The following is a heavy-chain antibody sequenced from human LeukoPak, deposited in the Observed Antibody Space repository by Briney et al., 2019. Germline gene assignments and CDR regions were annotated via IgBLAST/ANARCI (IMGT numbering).Heavy chain of an antibody. J-gene: IGHJ4*02. Sequence: SETPSLTCTVSGGSISSNSYYWGWIRQPPGKGLEWIGSIYYSGSTYYNPSLKSRVTISVDTSKNHFSLKLSSVTAADTAVYYCAKDLRRYYYGSGSYTTLDYWGQGTLVTVSS. V-gene: IGHV4-39*02. CDR3: AKDLRRYYYGSGSYTTLDY. CDR1: GGSISSNSYY. D-gene: IGHD3-10*01. CDR2: IYYSGST.